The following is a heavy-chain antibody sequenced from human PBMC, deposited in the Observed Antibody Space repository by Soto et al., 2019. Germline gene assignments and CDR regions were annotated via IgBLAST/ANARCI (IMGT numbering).Heavy chain of an antibody. CDR2: ISYDGRDK. Sequence: QVQLVESGGGVVQPGKSLRLSCAASGFSFTAYAMLWVRQAPGKGLEWVSIISYDGRDKYYADSVKGRFSISRDDFQNILYLQLNSLSPEDTAVYYCVDGLKWGDYWGQGTMVTVSS. CDR3: VDGLKWGDY. CDR1: GFSFTAYA. V-gene: IGHV3-30*14. J-gene: IGHJ4*02. D-gene: IGHD2-15*01.